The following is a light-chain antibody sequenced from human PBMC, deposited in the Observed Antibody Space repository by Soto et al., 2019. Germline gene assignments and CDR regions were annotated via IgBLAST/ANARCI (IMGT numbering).Light chain of an antibody. Sequence: QSALTQPAAVSGSPGHSITISCTGTSGDIGSYNYVSWCQQHPGKAPKLIIYEGSSRPSGVSDRFSGSKSGNTASLTISGLQAEDEADYYCSSFTKTDTWVFGGGTQLTVL. CDR2: EGS. J-gene: IGLJ3*02. V-gene: IGLV2-14*01. CDR1: SGDIGSYNY. CDR3: SSFTKTDTWV.